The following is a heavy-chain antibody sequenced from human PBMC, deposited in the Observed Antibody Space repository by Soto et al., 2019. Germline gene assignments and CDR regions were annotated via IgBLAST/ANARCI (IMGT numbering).Heavy chain of an antibody. J-gene: IGHJ4*03. V-gene: IGHV3-30-3*01. CDR2: MSYDGSNK. Sequence: PGGSLRHTCAVSGFTFSSYAIHWFRQAPGKELEWVAVMSYDGSNKYYADSVKGRFTISRDNSKNTLYLQMNSLRAEDTAVYYCARGATGGSAGSYYNFDYWGQGTTVTVSS. D-gene: IGHD3-10*01. CDR3: ARGATGGSAGSYYNFDY. CDR1: GFTFSSYA.